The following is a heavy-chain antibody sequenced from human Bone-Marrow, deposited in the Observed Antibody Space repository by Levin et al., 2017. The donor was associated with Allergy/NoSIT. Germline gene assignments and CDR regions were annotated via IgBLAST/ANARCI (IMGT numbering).Heavy chain of an antibody. CDR1: GFNFYYYP. CDR3: ARGLTARDFGDYGSLGY. V-gene: IGHV3-30*04. D-gene: IGHD4-17*01. CDR2: VSYDDSNQ. J-gene: IGHJ4*02. Sequence: PGGSLRLSCAASGFNFYYYPLHWVRQAPGKGLEWVAVVSYDDSNQHYADSVKGRFTISKDNSKNTVHLKMNTLRPEDTAVYYCARGLTARDFGDYGSLGYWGQGTLVTVSS.